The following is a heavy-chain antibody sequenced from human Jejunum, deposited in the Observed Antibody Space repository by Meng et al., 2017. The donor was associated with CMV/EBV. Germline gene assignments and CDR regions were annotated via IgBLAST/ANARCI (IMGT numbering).Heavy chain of an antibody. CDR2: INTNTGNP. CDR1: GSIFTNNA. CDR3: APGPANDYRSSYYFDY. V-gene: IGHV7-4-1*02. Sequence: VQMVESGSELKKPGAQGKVSLKALGSIFTNNAMNWVRQAPGQGLEWMGWINTNTGNPYYAQDFTGRFVISLDTSVSTAYLQISGLKAEDTAVYYCAPGPANDYRSSYYFDYWGQGTLVTVSS. D-gene: IGHD4-11*01. J-gene: IGHJ4*02.